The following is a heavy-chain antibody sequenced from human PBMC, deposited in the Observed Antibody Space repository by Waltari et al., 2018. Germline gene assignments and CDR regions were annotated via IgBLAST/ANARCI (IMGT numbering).Heavy chain of an antibody. CDR1: GYSFTSYW. J-gene: IGHJ4*02. V-gene: IGHV5-10-1*03. CDR2: IDPSDSYT. CDR3: ARQGITMVRGVESYYFDY. Sequence: EVQLVQSGAEVKKPGESLRISGKGSGYSFTSYWISWVRQMPGKGLAWMGRIDPSDSYTNYSPSFQGHVTISADKSISTAYLQWSSLKASDTAMYYCARQGITMVRGVESYYFDYWGQGTLVIVSS. D-gene: IGHD3-10*01.